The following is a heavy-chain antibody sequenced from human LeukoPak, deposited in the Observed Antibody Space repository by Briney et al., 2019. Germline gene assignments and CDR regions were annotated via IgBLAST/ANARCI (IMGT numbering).Heavy chain of an antibody. J-gene: IGHJ3*01. CDR3: ARVGGNDAFDV. Sequence: GGSLRLSCASSGFTFRSFSMHWVRQAPGKGLEYVSAISRSGGDTYYANSVEGRFTISRDNSKNTLYLQMGSLREDDMAVYYCARVGGNDAFDVWGQGTMVTVSS. CDR2: ISRSGGDT. CDR1: GFTFRSFS. V-gene: IGHV3-64*01.